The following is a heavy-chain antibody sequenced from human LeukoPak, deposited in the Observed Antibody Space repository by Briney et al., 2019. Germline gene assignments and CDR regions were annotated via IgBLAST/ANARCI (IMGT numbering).Heavy chain of an antibody. V-gene: IGHV6-1*01. D-gene: IGHD2-21*02. Sequence: SQTPSLTCALSGDTVSSNSAAWNWIRQSPSRGLEWLGRTYYRSKWYNDYAVSVKSRITINPDTSKNQFSLQLNSVTPEDTAVYYCARAGGDSWYFDYWGQGTLVTVSS. CDR3: ARAGGDSWYFDY. J-gene: IGHJ4*02. CDR1: GDTVSSNSAA. CDR2: TYYRSKWYN.